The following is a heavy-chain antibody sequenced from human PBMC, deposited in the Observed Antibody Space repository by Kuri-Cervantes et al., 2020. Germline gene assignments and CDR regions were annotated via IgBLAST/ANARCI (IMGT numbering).Heavy chain of an antibody. CDR1: GYTFTSYD. Sequence: ASVKVSCKASGYTFTSYDINWVRQATGQGLEWMGWMNPNSGNTGYAQKFQGRATMTRNTSISTAYMELSSLRSEDTAVYYCARGVGRDLEWLLRNYYYYYYMDVWGKGTTVTVSS. V-gene: IGHV1-8*01. CDR3: ARGVGRDLEWLLRNYYYYYYMDV. J-gene: IGHJ6*03. CDR2: MNPNSGNT. D-gene: IGHD3-3*01.